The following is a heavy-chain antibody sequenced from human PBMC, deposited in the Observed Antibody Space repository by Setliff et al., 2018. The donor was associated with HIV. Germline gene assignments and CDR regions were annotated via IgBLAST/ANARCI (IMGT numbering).Heavy chain of an antibody. J-gene: IGHJ4*02. CDR3: ARDPVITMMVGPKFYFDY. V-gene: IGHV4-59*11. CDR2: IFHSGSV. CDR1: GGSISSPY. Sequence: LSLTCTVSGGSISSPYWSWIRQPPGKRLEWIGEIFHSGSVHYNPSLESRVTMSVDKSLNQFSLKLTSVTAADTAVYYCARDPVITMMVGPKFYFDYWGQGILVTVSS. D-gene: IGHD3-22*01.